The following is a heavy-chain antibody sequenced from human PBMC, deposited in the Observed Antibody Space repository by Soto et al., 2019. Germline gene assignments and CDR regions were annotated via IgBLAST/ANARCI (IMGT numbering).Heavy chain of an antibody. CDR2: INSDGSSA. CDR1: GFTFNSYW. J-gene: IGHJ6*02. D-gene: IGHD6-6*01. V-gene: IGHV3-74*02. Sequence: EAQLVESGGDLVQPGGSLRLSCAASGFTFNSYWMHWVRQAPGKGLVWVSRINSDGSSALYADSVKGRFTISRDNANNTLYLQMNDLRGEDTAVYYCARRGQLPSSSGGYYYYVMDVWGQGTTVTVSS. CDR3: ARRGQLPSSSGGYYYYVMDV.